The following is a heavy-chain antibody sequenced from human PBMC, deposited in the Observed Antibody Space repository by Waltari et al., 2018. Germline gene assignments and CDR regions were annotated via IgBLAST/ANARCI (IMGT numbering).Heavy chain of an antibody. D-gene: IGHD3-16*02. CDR3: ARQIVGDYVWGSYRFFDH. CDR2: IYPGDSDT. CDR1: GYSFTSYW. J-gene: IGHJ4*02. Sequence: EVQLVQSGAEVKKPGESLKISWKGSGYSFTSYWIGWVCQLPGKGLEWMGIIYPGDSDTRYSPSFQGQVTISADKSISTAYLQWSSLKASDTAMYYCARQIVGDYVWGSYRFFDHWGQGTLVTVSS. V-gene: IGHV5-51*01.